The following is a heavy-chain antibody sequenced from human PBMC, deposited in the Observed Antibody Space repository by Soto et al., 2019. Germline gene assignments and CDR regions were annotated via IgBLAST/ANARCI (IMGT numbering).Heavy chain of an antibody. V-gene: IGHV3-11*06. Sequence: GGSLRLSCPASGFTFNEYYMSWIRQAPGKGLEWISYSSNSGTFARYADSVKGRFSISRDNAKNSLYLQINSLRGDDTAIYYCARSGDNYNLLDYWGQGTPVTVSS. CDR1: GFTFNEYY. CDR3: ARSGDNYNLLDY. J-gene: IGHJ4*02. D-gene: IGHD1-1*01. CDR2: SSNSGTFA.